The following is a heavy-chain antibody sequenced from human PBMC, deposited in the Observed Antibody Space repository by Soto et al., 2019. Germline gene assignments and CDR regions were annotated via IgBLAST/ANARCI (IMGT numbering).Heavy chain of an antibody. V-gene: IGHV1-69*13. CDR3: ARDLRQLVRTGYGMDV. CDR1: GGTFSSYA. J-gene: IGHJ6*02. CDR2: IIPIFGTA. D-gene: IGHD6-6*01. Sequence: SVKVSCKASGGTFSSYAISWVRHAPGQGLEWMGGIIPIFGTANYAQKFQGRVTITADESTSTAYMELSSLRSEDTAVYYCARDLRQLVRTGYGMDVWGQGTTVTVYS.